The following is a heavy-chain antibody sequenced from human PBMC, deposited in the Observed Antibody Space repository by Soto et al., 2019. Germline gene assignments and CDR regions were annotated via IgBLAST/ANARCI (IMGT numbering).Heavy chain of an antibody. CDR2: ISGSGGST. CDR1: GCTFSSYA. V-gene: IGHV3-23*01. CDR3: AKDCMMRGGYYFDY. Sequence: GGSLRLXCAASGCTFSSYAMSWVRQAPGKGLEWVSAISGSGGSTYYADSVKGRFTISRDNSKNTLYLQMNSLRAEDTAVYYCAKDCMMRGGYYFDYWGQGTLVTVSS. J-gene: IGHJ4*02. D-gene: IGHD2-8*01.